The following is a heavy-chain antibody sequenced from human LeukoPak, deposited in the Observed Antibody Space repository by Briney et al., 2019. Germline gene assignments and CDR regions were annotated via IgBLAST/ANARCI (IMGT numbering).Heavy chain of an antibody. CDR2: ISAYNGNT. Sequence: GASVKVSCKASGYTFTSYGISWVRQTPGQGLEWMGWISAYNGNTNYAQKLQGRVTMTTDTSTSTAYMELRSLRSDDTAVYYCARDYGGSDSVYFDYWGQGTLVTVSS. CDR3: ARDYGGSDSVYFDY. CDR1: GYTFTSYG. J-gene: IGHJ4*02. D-gene: IGHD2-15*01. V-gene: IGHV1-18*01.